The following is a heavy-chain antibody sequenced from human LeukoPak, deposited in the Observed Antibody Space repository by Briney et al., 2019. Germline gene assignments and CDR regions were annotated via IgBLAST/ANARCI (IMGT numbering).Heavy chain of an antibody. V-gene: IGHV4-34*01. Sequence: SETLSLTCAVYGGSFSGYYWSWIRQPPGKGLEWIGEINHSGSTNYNPSLKSRVTMSVDTSKNQFSLKLSSVTAADTAVYYCATSPTQGLKDYWGQGTLVTVSS. CDR2: INHSGST. CDR3: ATSPTQGLKDY. CDR1: GGSFSGYY. J-gene: IGHJ4*02. D-gene: IGHD6-25*01.